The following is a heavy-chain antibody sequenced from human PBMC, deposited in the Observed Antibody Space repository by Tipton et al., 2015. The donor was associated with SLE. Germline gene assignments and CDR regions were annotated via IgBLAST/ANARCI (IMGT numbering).Heavy chain of an antibody. D-gene: IGHD1-14*01. CDR2: IYYSGST. CDR3: AITEAAQRLPPSRFDY. J-gene: IGHJ4*02. CDR1: GGSISSHY. Sequence: GLVKPSETLSLTCTVSGGSISSHYWSWIRQPPGKGLEWIGYIYYSGSTNYNPSLKSRVTISVDTSKNQFSLKLSSVTAADTAVYYCAITEAAQRLPPSRFDYWGQGTLVTVSS. V-gene: IGHV4-59*11.